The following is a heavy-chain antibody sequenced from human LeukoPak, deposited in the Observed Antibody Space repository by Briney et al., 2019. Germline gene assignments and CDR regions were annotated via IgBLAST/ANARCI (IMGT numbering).Heavy chain of an antibody. V-gene: IGHV5-51*01. CDR1: GYTFANYW. Sequence: GESLKISCKASGYTFANYWIGWVRQMPGRGLEWMATIYPGDFDTRYSPSFQGQVTISADKSITTAYLQWSSLKASDTAMYYCARWQFYESGGHYSAFFDYWGQGIPVAVSS. D-gene: IGHD3-22*01. CDR3: ARWQFYESGGHYSAFFDY. J-gene: IGHJ4*02. CDR2: IYPGDFDT.